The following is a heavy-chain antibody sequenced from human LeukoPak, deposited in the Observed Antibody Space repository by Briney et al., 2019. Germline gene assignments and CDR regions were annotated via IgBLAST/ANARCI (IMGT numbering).Heavy chain of an antibody. CDR2: IYPDDSDT. CDR3: ARHNYYGSGYTFNWFDP. Sequence: GASLKISCKHSEYSFPNYCIGWVRQMPGKGLEWMGIIYPDDSDTRYSPSFQGQVTISADRSISTAYLQWSSLKASDTAMYYCARHNYYGSGYTFNWFDPWGQGTLVTVSS. CDR1: EYSFPNYC. V-gene: IGHV5-51*01. J-gene: IGHJ5*02. D-gene: IGHD3-10*01.